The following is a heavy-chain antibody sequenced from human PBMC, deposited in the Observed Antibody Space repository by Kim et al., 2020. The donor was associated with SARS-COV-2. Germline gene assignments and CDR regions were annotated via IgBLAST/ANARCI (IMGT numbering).Heavy chain of an antibody. CDR3: ARDGWPGAASVDYIGMDV. J-gene: IGHJ6*02. D-gene: IGHD2-8*02. V-gene: IGHV3-13*04. Sequence: GGSLRLSCAASGFTFNNYDVHWVRQVTGKGLEWVAAIGFLGDTYYAASVKGRFSISRDTAPNSLYLQMNSLRAGDTAVYYCARDGWPGAASVDYIGMDVWGQGTTVIVSS. CDR2: IGFLGDT. CDR1: GFTFNNYD.